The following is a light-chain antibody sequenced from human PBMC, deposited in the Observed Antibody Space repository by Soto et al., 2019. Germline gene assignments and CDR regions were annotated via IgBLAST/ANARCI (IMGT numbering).Light chain of an antibody. CDR2: DVT. J-gene: IGLJ3*02. CDR3: CSYAGSYTLV. CDR1: SSDVGAYNW. V-gene: IGLV2-11*01. Sequence: QSALTQPRSVSGSPGQSVTISCAGTSSDVGAYNWVSWYQQHPSKVPKLIIYDVTRRPSGVPERFSGSKSGNTASLTISGLQADDEADYYCCSYAGSYTLVFGGGTKVTVL.